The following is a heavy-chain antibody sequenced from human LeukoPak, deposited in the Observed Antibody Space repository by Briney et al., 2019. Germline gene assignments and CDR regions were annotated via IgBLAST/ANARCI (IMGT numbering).Heavy chain of an antibody. CDR2: INPNSGGT. CDR1: GYTLTGYY. J-gene: IGHJ4*02. Sequence: ASVKVYCKASGYTLTGYYMHWVRQAPGQGLEWMGWINPNSGGTNYAQKFQGRVTMTRDTSISTACMELSRLGSDDTAVYYCARDGASGYLADYWGQGTLVTVSS. CDR3: ARDGASGYLADY. V-gene: IGHV1-2*02. D-gene: IGHD3-3*01.